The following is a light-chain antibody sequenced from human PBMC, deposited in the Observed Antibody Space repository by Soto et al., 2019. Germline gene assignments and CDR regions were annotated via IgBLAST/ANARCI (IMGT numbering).Light chain of an antibody. V-gene: IGLV2-8*01. CDR2: DVT. CDR3: SSHGGSNNPYV. CDR1: SSDIGGYNF. Sequence: QSALTQPPSASGSLGQSVAISCTGTSSDIGGYNFVSWYQQHPGKAPKLMVYDVTTRPSGVPDRFSGSKSGNTATLIVSGRQAEDEADYYCSSHGGSNNPYVFGPGTKLTVL. J-gene: IGLJ1*01.